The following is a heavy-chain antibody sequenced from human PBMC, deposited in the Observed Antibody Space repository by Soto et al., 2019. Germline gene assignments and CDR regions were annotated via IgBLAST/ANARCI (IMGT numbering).Heavy chain of an antibody. J-gene: IGHJ6*02. V-gene: IGHV1-18*01. CDR1: GYTFTSYG. CDR3: ARDPHYDFWSGNAYYYYGMDV. Sequence: QVQLVQSGAEVKKPEASVKVSCKASGYTFTSYGISWVRQAPGQGLEWMGWISAYNGNTNDAQKLQGRVTMTTDTSTSTAYMELRSLRSDDTAVYYCARDPHYDFWSGNAYYYYGMDVWGQGTTVTVSS. CDR2: ISAYNGNT. D-gene: IGHD3-3*01.